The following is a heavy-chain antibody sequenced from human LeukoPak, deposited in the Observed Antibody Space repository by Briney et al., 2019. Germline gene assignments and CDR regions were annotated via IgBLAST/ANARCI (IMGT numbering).Heavy chain of an antibody. D-gene: IGHD1-26*01. CDR2: INPNSGGR. CDR3: ARTNGYSGRYPPDS. CDR1: GYTFTGYY. Sequence: ASVKVSCKASGYTFTGYYMHWVRQAPGQGLGCMGWINPNSGGRNFAQTFQDRVTMARDTSIGTAYMELSGLRSDDKAVYDCARTNGYSGRYPPDSWGQGTLVTVSS. J-gene: IGHJ4*02. V-gene: IGHV1-2*02.